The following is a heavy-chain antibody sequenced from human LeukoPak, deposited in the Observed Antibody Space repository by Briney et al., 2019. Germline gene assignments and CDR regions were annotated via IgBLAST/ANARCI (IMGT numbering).Heavy chain of an antibody. D-gene: IGHD4-17*01. J-gene: IGHJ3*01. CDR1: GGSISSYY. V-gene: IGHV4-4*09. Sequence: PSETLSLTCTVSGGSISSYYWSWIRQPPGKGLEWIGYIYTSGSTNYDPSLKSRVTISVDTSKNQFSLKLSSVTAADTAMYYCAKDPNGDYIGAFDFWGQGTMVTVSS. CDR2: IYTSGST. CDR3: AKDPNGDYIGAFDF.